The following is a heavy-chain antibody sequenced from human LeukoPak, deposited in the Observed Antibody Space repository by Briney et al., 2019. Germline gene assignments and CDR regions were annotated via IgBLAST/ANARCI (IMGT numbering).Heavy chain of an antibody. V-gene: IGHV3-7*01. CDR3: ARTGLTYYYDSSGYYSYYFDY. J-gene: IGHJ4*02. CDR1: GFTFSSYW. D-gene: IGHD3-22*01. CDR2: IKQDGSEK. Sequence: GGSLRLSCAASGFTFSSYWMSWVRQAPGKGLEWVANIKQDGSEKYYVDSVKGRFTISRDNAKNSLYLQTNSLRAEDTAVYYCARTGLTYYYDSSGYYSYYFDYWGQGTLVTVSS.